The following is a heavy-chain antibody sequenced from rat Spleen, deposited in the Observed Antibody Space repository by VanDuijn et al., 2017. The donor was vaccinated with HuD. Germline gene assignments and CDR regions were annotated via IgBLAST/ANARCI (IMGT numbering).Heavy chain of an antibody. CDR2: INSAGRT. V-gene: IGHV3-3*01. D-gene: IGHD1-9*01. Sequence: EVQLQESGPGLVKPSQSLSLTCSVTGYSITSSYRWNWIRKFPGNKLEWMGYINSAGRTNYNPSLKSRISITRDTSKNQFFLQVNSVTTEDTATYYCARHGYNSYFDYWGQGVMVTVSS. CDR1: GYSITSSYR. CDR3: ARHGYNSYFDY. J-gene: IGHJ2*01.